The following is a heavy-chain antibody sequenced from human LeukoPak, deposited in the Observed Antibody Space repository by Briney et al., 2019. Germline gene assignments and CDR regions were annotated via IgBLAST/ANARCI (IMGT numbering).Heavy chain of an antibody. CDR2: ISGNGGDT. V-gene: IGHV3-23*01. Sequence: GGSLRLSCAASGFTFNNYALSWVRQAPGKGLEWVSAISGNGGDTYYADSVKGRFTVSRDISKSTLYLQMNSLRAGDTAVYYCARDAGLYYFDYWGQGTLVTVSS. J-gene: IGHJ4*02. CDR3: ARDAGLYYFDY. CDR1: GFTFNNYA. D-gene: IGHD6-25*01.